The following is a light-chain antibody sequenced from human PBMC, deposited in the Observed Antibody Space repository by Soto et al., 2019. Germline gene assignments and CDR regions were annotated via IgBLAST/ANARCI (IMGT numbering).Light chain of an antibody. CDR1: IHYDF. CDR3: FSSSTKISRHV. V-gene: IGLV2-14*01. Sequence: QSALTQPASVSGSPGQSITISCTGYIHYDFVSWYQQHPGTAPKLVIYEVSNRPSGTSDRFSGSKSGDTASLIISGLQAEDEADYYCFSSSTKISRHVLGTGTKLTVL. CDR2: EVS. J-gene: IGLJ1*01.